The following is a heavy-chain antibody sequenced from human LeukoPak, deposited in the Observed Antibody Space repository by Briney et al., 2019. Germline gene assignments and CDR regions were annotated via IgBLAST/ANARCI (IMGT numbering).Heavy chain of an antibody. CDR2: INPNSGGK. J-gene: IGHJ4*02. CDR1: GYTFTGYY. D-gene: IGHD6-19*01. Sequence: ASVKVSCKASGYTFTGYYMHWVRQAPGQGLEWLGWINPNSGGKNYAQKFQGRGTMTRDTSISTAYMELSRLRADDTAVCYCARWPDSSGGVDYWGQGTLVTVSS. CDR3: ARWPDSSGGVDY. V-gene: IGHV1-2*02.